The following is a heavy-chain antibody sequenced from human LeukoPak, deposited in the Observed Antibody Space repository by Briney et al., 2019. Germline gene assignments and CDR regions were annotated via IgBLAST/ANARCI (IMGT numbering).Heavy chain of an antibody. CDR2: IIPILGIA. V-gene: IGHV1-69*04. D-gene: IGHD5-18*01. CDR1: GGTFSSYA. J-gene: IGHJ4*02. CDR3: ARETPRGYSYGVFDY. Sequence: SVKVSCKASGGTFSSYAISWVRQAPGQGLEWMGRIIPILGIANYAQKFQGRVTITADKSTSTAYMELSSLRSEDTAVYYCARETPRGYSYGVFDYWGQGTLVTVSS.